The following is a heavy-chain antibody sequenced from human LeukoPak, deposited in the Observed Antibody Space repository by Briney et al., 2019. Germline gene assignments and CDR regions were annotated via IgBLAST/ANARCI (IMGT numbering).Heavy chain of an antibody. CDR3: ARSGSYYRSGSYYSDY. Sequence: PGGSLRLSCAASGFTFSSYAMSWVRQAPGKGLEWVSAISGSGGSTYYADSVKGRFTISRDNAKNSLYLQMNSLRAEDTAVYYCARSGSYYRSGSYYSDYWGQGILVTVSS. V-gene: IGHV3-23*01. D-gene: IGHD3-10*01. J-gene: IGHJ4*02. CDR1: GFTFSSYA. CDR2: ISGSGGST.